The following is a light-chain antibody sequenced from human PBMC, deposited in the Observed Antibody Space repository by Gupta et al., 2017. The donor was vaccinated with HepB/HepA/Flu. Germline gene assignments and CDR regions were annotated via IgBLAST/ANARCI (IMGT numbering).Light chain of an antibody. CDR3: ATWDGSLNGRV. V-gene: IGLV1-44*01. CDR2: SNN. CDR1: SSNIGSNT. Sequence: QSVLTQPPSASGTPGQRVTISCSGSSSNIGSNTVTWYQQLPGTAPKLLIYSNNQRPSGVPDRISGSKSGTSASLAITGLQSEDEADYYCATWDGSLNGRVFGGGTKLTVL. J-gene: IGLJ3*02.